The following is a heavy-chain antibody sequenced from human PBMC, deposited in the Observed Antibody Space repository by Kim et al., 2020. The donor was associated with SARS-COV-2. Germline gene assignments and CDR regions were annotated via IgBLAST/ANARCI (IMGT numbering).Heavy chain of an antibody. CDR1: GITFSNYA. CDR2: ISGSGTNT. J-gene: IGHJ4*02. D-gene: IGHD6-13*01. CDR3: AKTVRSSWFSFDY. V-gene: IGHV3-23*01. Sequence: GGSLRLSCAASGITFSNYAMSWVRQAPGKGLEWVSSISGSGTNTYYADSVKGRFTISRDNSKNTLYLQMNSLRAEDTAVYYCAKTVRSSWFSFDYWGQGTLVTVSS.